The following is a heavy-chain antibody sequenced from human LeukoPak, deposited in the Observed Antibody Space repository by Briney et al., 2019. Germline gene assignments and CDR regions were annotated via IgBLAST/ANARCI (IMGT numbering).Heavy chain of an antibody. CDR2: ISGSGGST. D-gene: IGHD2-2*01. J-gene: IGHJ3*02. V-gene: IGHV3-23*01. CDR1: GFTFSDYW. CDR3: AKEWGVPAAISNAFDI. Sequence: GGSLRLSCVASGFTFSDYWMSWVRQAPGKGLEWVSAISGSGGSTYYADSVKGRFTISRDNSKNTLYLQMNSLRAEDTAVYYCAKEWGVPAAISNAFDIWGQGTMVTVSS.